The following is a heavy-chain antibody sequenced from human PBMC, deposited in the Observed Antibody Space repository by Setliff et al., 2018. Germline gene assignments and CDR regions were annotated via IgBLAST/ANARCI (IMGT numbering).Heavy chain of an antibody. CDR3: ATEGHSSGWYSSTFDI. V-gene: IGHV1-69-2*01. J-gene: IGHJ3*02. Sequence: ASVKVSCKVSGYTFTDYYMHWVQQAPGKGLEWMGLVDPEDGETIYAEKFQGRVTITADTSTDTAYMELSSLRSEDTDVYYCATEGHSSGWYSSTFDIWGQGTMVTVSS. D-gene: IGHD6-19*01. CDR1: GYTFTDYY. CDR2: VDPEDGET.